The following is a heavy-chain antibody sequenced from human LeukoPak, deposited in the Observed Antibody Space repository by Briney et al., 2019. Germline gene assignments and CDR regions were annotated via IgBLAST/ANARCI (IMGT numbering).Heavy chain of an antibody. J-gene: IGHJ6*02. CDR2: ISGSGGST. CDR3: AKDLSGNPSNYYYYYGMDA. D-gene: IGHD4-23*01. V-gene: IGHV3-23*01. CDR1: GFTFSSYA. Sequence: GGSLRLSCAASGFTFSSYAMSWVRQAPGKGLEWVSAISGSGGSTYYADSVKGRFTISRDNSKNTLYLQMNSLRAEDTAVYYCAKDLSGNPSNYYYYYGMDAWGQGTTVTVSS.